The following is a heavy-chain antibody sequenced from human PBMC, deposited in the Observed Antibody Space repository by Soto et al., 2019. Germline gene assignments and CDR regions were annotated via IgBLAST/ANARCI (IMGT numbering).Heavy chain of an antibody. J-gene: IGHJ5*02. CDR2: INAGNGNT. D-gene: IGHD2-8*01. Sequence: ASVKVSCKASGYTFTSYAMHWVRQAPGQRLEWVGWINAGNGNTKYSQKFQGRVTITRDTSASTAYMELSSLRSEGTAVYYCARDRGYCTNGVCYNWFDPWGQGTLVTVSS. CDR1: GYTFTSYA. CDR3: ARDRGYCTNGVCYNWFDP. V-gene: IGHV1-3*01.